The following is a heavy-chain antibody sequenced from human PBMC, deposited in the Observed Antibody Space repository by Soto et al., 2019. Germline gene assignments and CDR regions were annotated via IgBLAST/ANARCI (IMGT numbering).Heavy chain of an antibody. J-gene: IGHJ6*02. CDR2: INPSGGST. V-gene: IGHV1-46*01. D-gene: IGHD3-16*02. CDR1: GYPSTSYY. CDR3: ARLSPRYYHYGMDV. Sequence: ASVKVSCKASGYPSTSYYVHWVRQAPGQGLEWMGIINPSGGSTSYAQKFQGRVTMTRDTSTSTVYMEVSSLRSEDTAVYYCARLSPRYYHYGMDVWGHGTTVTVSS.